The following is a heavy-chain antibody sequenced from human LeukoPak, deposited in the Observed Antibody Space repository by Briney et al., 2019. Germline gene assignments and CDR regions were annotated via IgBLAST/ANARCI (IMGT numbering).Heavy chain of an antibody. CDR3: ARTERPVRYETILSHMDV. CDR1: GFTFSSYT. Sequence: PGGSLRLSCAASGFTFSSYTMNWVRLAPGKGLEWVSSISSSSSYIYYADSMKGRFTISRDNAKNSLYLQMNSLRAEDTAVYYCARTERPVRYETILSHMDVWGKGTTVTVPS. CDR2: ISSSSSYI. J-gene: IGHJ6*03. V-gene: IGHV3-21*01. D-gene: IGHD2/OR15-2a*01.